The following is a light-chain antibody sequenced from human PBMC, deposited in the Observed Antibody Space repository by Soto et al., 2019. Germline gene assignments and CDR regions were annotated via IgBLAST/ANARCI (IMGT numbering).Light chain of an antibody. J-gene: IGKJ2*01. CDR2: AAS. CDR3: QQSYSNPPT. Sequence: DIQLTQSPSSLSASIGVRVSISCRSSQSISNYLNWYQQKPGKAPKLVIFAASTLQAGVPSTFSGSGSGTDFTLTITSLQPEDFATYFCQQSYSNPPTFGQGTKLEIK. CDR1: QSISNY. V-gene: IGKV1-39*01.